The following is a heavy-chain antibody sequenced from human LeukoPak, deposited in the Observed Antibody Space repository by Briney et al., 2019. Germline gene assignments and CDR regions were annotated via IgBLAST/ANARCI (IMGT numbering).Heavy chain of an antibody. Sequence: ASVKVSCKASGYTFTSYDINWVRQATGQGLEWRGWMNPNSGNTGYAQKFQGRVTITRNTSISTAYMELSSLRSEDTAVYYCGKRRFGYCGGDCYVFDMWGEGTMVTVSS. CDR2: MNPNSGNT. CDR1: GYTFTSYD. D-gene: IGHD2-21*01. CDR3: GKRRFGYCGGDCYVFDM. V-gene: IGHV1-8*03. J-gene: IGHJ3*02.